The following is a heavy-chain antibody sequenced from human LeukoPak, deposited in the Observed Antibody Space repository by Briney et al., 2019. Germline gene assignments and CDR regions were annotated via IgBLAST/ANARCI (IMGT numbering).Heavy chain of an antibody. CDR1: GGSLSGYY. Sequence: PSETLSLTCAVYGGSLSGYYWSWIRQPPGKGLEWIGEINHSGSTNYNPSLKSRVTISVDTSKTQFSLKLSSVTAADTAVYYCARGSPRSTRYYYYMDVWGKGTTVTVSS. D-gene: IGHD2-2*01. CDR3: ARGSPRSTRYYYYMDV. J-gene: IGHJ6*03. V-gene: IGHV4-34*01. CDR2: INHSGST.